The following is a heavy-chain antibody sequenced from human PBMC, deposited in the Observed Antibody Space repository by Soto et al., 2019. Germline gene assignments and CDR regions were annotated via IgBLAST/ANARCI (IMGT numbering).Heavy chain of an antibody. CDR3: ARENRPTYYDILTGYYESSTIDY. Sequence: GGSLRLSCAASGFTFSSYWMSWVRQAPGKGLEWVANIKQDGSEKYYVDSVKGRFTISRDNAKNSLYLQMNSLRAEDTAVYYCARENRPTYYDILTGYYESSTIDYWGQGTLVTVSS. J-gene: IGHJ4*02. CDR1: GFTFSSYW. V-gene: IGHV3-7*05. CDR2: IKQDGSEK. D-gene: IGHD3-9*01.